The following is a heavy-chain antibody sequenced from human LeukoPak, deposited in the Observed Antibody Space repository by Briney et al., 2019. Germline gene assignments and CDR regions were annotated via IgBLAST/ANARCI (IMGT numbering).Heavy chain of an antibody. CDR2: IYSGGST. J-gene: IGHJ6*02. CDR3: ARGTYYYYYAMDV. V-gene: IGHV3-53*01. CDR1: GFTVSSNY. Sequence: PGGSLRLSCAASGFTVSSNYMSWVRQAPGKGLEWVSVIYSGGSTYYADSVKGRFTISRDNSKNTLYLQMNSLRAEDTAVYYCARGTYYYYYAMDVWGQGTTVTVSS.